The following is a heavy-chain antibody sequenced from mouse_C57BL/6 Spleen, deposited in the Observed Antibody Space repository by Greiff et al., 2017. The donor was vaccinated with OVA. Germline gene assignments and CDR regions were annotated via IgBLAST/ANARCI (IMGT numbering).Heavy chain of an antibody. Sequence: EVKVVESGGGLVQSGRSLRLSCATSGFTFSDFYMEWVRQAPGKGLEWIAASRNKANDYTTEYSASVKGRFIVSRDTSQSILYLQMNALRAEDTAIYYCARDNDGYYDYWGQGTTLTVSS. CDR1: GFTFSDFY. D-gene: IGHD2-3*01. J-gene: IGHJ2*01. V-gene: IGHV7-1*01. CDR3: ARDNDGYYDY. CDR2: SRNKANDYTT.